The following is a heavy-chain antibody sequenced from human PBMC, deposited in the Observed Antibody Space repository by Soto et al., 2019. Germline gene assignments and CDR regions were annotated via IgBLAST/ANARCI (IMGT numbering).Heavy chain of an antibody. J-gene: IGHJ4*02. V-gene: IGHV1-69*06. Sequence: GASVKVSCKASGGTFSSYAISWVRQAPGQGLEWMGGVIPIFGTANYAQKFQGRVTITADKSTSTAYMELSSLRSEDTAVYYCARDQGTLQLWFNYWGQGTLVTVSS. CDR3: ARDQGTLQLWFNY. CDR1: GGTFSSYA. CDR2: VIPIFGTA. D-gene: IGHD5-18*01.